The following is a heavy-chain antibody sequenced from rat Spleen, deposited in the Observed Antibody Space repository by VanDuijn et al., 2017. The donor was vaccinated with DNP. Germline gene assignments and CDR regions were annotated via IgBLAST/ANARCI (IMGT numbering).Heavy chain of an antibody. CDR2: ITTSGGNT. V-gene: IGHV5-25*01. Sequence: EVQLVESGGGLVQPGRSMKLSCAASGFTFSHYSMAWFRQAPTKGLEWVASITTSGGNTYYRDPVKARFTSSRYKVKSTPYLQMNSLRSEDMATYYCIRWNSGHFDYWGQGVMVTVSS. CDR3: IRWNSGHFDY. D-gene: IGHD4-3*01. J-gene: IGHJ2*01. CDR1: GFTFSHYS.